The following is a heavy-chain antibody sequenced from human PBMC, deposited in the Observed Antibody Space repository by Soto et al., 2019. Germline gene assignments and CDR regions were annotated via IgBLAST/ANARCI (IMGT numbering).Heavy chain of an antibody. CDR2: ISGSGGST. V-gene: IGHV3-23*01. J-gene: IGHJ2*01. D-gene: IGHD2-15*01. Sequence: EVQLLESGGGLVQPGGSLRLSCAASGFTFSSYAMSWVRQAPGKGLEWVSAISGSGGSTYYADSVKGRFTISRDNSKNTLYLQMNSLRAEDTAVYYCAKDEANCSGGSCYSSPYWYFDLWGRGTLVTVSS. CDR3: AKDEANCSGGSCYSSPYWYFDL. CDR1: GFTFSSYA.